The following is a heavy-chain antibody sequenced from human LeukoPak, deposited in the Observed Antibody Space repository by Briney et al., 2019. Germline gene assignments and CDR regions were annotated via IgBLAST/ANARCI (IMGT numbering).Heavy chain of an antibody. Sequence: PGGSLRLSCAASGFTFSSYGMHWVRQAPGKGLEWVAFIRYDGSNKYYADSVKGRFTISRDNSKNTLYLQMNGLRAEDTAVYYCARDPLSGIYGEYYYYMDVWGKGTTVTVSS. CDR3: ARDPLSGIYGEYYYYMDV. J-gene: IGHJ6*03. CDR1: GFTFSSYG. CDR2: IRYDGSNK. D-gene: IGHD1-26*01. V-gene: IGHV3-30*02.